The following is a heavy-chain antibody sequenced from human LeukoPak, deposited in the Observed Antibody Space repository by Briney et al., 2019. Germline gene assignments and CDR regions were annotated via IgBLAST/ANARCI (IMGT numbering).Heavy chain of an antibody. CDR1: GFTFSSYW. CDR2: ISKSGGRT. V-gene: IGHV3-23*01. J-gene: IGHJ4*02. CDR3: AKDSGDYGDYSSFDY. D-gene: IGHD4-17*01. Sequence: GGSLRLSCAASGFTFSSYWMSWVRQAPGKGLEWVSSISKSGGRTHYAASVQGRFTLSRDNSKNTLYLRMYSLRVEDTAIYYCAKDSGDYGDYSSFDYWGQGTLVTVSS.